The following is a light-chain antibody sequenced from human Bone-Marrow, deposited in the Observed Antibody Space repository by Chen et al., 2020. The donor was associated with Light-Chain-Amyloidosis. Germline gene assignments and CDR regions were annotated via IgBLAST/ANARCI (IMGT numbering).Light chain of an antibody. J-gene: IGLJ2*01. CDR1: DLPTKY. V-gene: IGLV3-25*03. CDR3: QSADSSGTYEVI. Sequence: SYELTQPPSASVSPGQTARITCSGDDLPTKYTYWYQQKPGPAPVLLLHKDTVRPSSISARFSGSSSGTTATLTISGVQAEDEADYHCQSADSSGTYEVIFGGGTKLTVL. CDR2: KDT.